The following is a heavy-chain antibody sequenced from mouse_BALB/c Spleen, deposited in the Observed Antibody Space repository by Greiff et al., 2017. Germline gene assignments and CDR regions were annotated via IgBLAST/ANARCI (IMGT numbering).Heavy chain of an antibody. CDR3: ARWGGNYGYAMDY. D-gene: IGHD2-1*01. Sequence: EVQLQQSGPGLVKPSQSLSLTCTVTGYSITSDYAWTWIRQFPGNKLEWMGYISYSGSTSYNPSLKSRISITRDTSKNQFFLQLNSVTTEDTATYYCARWGGNYGYAMDYWGQGTSVTVSS. J-gene: IGHJ4*01. CDR2: ISYSGST. V-gene: IGHV3-2*02. CDR1: GYSITSDYA.